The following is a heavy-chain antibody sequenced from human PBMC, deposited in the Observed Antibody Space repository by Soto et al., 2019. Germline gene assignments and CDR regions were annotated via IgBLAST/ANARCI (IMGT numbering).Heavy chain of an antibody. CDR1: GFTFSSYS. Sequence: GGSLRLSCAASGFTFSSYSMNWVRQAPGKGLEWVSSISSSSSYIYYADSVKGRFTISRDNSKNTLYLQMNSLRAEDTAVYYCAKDGYYYDSSGDDAWGQGTLVTVSS. CDR3: AKDGYYYDSSGDDA. J-gene: IGHJ5*02. V-gene: IGHV3-21*01. CDR2: ISSSSSYI. D-gene: IGHD3-22*01.